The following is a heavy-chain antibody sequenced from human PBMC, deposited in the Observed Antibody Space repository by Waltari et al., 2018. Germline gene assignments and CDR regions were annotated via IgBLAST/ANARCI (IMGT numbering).Heavy chain of an antibody. J-gene: IGHJ3*01. CDR2: ILSDGSKK. CDR3: AKGLGVTNNDGFHV. D-gene: IGHD4-17*01. Sequence: QVQLVESGGGGFRPGGSLRLSCAPSGLTFSAYGLHWVRQAPGKGLEWLASILSDGSKKYFADSVKGRFTISRDNSKNTLYLQMNSLRAEDTAVYYCAKGLGVTNNDGFHVWGQGTMVTVSS. V-gene: IGHV3-30*02. CDR1: GLTFSAYG.